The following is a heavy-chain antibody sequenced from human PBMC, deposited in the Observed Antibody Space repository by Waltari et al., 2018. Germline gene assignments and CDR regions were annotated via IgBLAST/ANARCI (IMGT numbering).Heavy chain of an antibody. D-gene: IGHD3-22*01. CDR2: ISGSASHT. J-gene: IGHJ4*02. CDR1: GFTFSGYA. V-gene: IGHV3-23*01. Sequence: EVQLLESGGGLVQPGGSLRLSCAAYGFTFSGYALGWVRQAPGKGLEWVSSISGSASHTYYADSVKGRFTISRDNSYNMLYLQTNSLRAEDTAVYYCAKDVGGYYRPFDSWGQGALVTVSS. CDR3: AKDVGGYYRPFDS.